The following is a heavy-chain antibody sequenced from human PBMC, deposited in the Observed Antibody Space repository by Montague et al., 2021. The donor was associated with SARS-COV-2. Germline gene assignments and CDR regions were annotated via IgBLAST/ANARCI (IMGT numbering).Heavy chain of an antibody. V-gene: IGHV4-39*02. CDR2: IFSSGXT. Sequence: SETLSLTCTVSGASINSNRHFWGWIRQAPGKGLEWIGSIFSSGXTXYXXXXKTRVTISVDTSGNRLSLKLTSVTATDTAMYFCARAEAYESSGFLNDPFDVGGQETMDTVSS. D-gene: IGHD3-22*01. CDR1: GASINSNRHF. J-gene: IGHJ3*01. CDR3: ARAEAYESSGFLNDPFDV.